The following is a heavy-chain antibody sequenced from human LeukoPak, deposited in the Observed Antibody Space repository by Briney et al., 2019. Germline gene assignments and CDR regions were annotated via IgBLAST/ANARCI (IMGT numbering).Heavy chain of an antibody. Sequence: GASLQISGKGSGSIFTNYWIGWGRPLPGKGLEWMGIIYPGDSDTKYSPSFQGQVTISADKSISTAYLQWSSLKASDTAMYYCARVHDYGGNSGLWDYWGQGTLVTVSS. V-gene: IGHV5-51*01. CDR1: GSIFTNYW. CDR2: IYPGDSDT. CDR3: ARVHDYGGNSGLWDY. D-gene: IGHD4-23*01. J-gene: IGHJ4*02.